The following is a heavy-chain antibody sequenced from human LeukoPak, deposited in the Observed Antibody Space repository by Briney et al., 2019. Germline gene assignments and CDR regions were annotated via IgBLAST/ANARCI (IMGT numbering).Heavy chain of an antibody. J-gene: IGHJ5*02. V-gene: IGHV4-30-4*01. Sequence: SQTLSPTCTVSGGSISSGHYYWSWIRQPPGKGLEWIGYIYYSGSTYYNPSLKSRVTISVDTSKNQFSLKLSSVTAADTAVYYCAREYCSSTSCYNWFDPWGQGTLVTVSS. CDR2: IYYSGST. CDR1: GGSISSGHYY. D-gene: IGHD2-2*01. CDR3: AREYCSSTSCYNWFDP.